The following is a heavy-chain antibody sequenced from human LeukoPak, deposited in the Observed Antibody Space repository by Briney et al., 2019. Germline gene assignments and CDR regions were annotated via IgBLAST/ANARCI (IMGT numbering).Heavy chain of an antibody. J-gene: IGHJ3*01. CDR3: ARHTAPRGVVLVRADINLYAFDA. CDR1: GFTFTSCW. CDR2: INEDGSEK. V-gene: IGHV3-7*01. D-gene: IGHD2-2*01. Sequence: GGSLRLSCAASGFTFTSCWMSWVRQAPRKGLEWVANINEDGSEKYYVDYMKGRFTISRDNAKNSLYLQMNSLRAEDTAVYYCARHTAPRGVVLVRADINLYAFDAWGQGTMVTVSS.